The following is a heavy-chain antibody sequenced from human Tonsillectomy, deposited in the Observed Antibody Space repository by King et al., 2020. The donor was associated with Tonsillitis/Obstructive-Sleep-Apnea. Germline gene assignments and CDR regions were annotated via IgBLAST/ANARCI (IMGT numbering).Heavy chain of an antibody. CDR2: INPNSGGT. D-gene: IGHD6-19*01. V-gene: IGHV1-2*02. Sequence: QLVQSGAEVKKPGASVKVSCKASGYTFTGYYMHWVRQAPGQGLEWMGWINPNSGGTNYAQKFQGRVTMTRDTSISTAYMELSRLRSDDTAVYYCARAPPSSSGWYSTFDYWGQGTLVTVSS. CDR1: GYTFTGYY. CDR3: ARAPPSSSGWYSTFDY. J-gene: IGHJ4*02.